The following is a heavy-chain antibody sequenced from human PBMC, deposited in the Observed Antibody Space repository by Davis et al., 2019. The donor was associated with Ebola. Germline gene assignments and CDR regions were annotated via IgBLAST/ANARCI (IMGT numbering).Heavy chain of an antibody. D-gene: IGHD2-15*01. CDR3: ARDRVCSGATCYAYFDF. J-gene: IGHJ4*02. CDR2: INPNSCDP. CDR1: GYTFTGYY. V-gene: IGHV1-2*04. Sequence: AASVQVSCKASGYTFTGYYIHWLRPAPRQGLEWMGWINPNSCDPKYSQKFQGWVTMTRDTPVSTAYMELNRLTSDDTAVYYCARDRVCSGATCYAYFDFWGQGTLVTVSS.